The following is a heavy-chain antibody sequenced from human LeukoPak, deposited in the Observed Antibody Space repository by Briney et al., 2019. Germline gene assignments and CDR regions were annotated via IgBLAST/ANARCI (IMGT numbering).Heavy chain of an antibody. CDR2: IYHTGSA. V-gene: IGHV4-38-2*01. CDR1: GFSISSGHY. CDR3: ARSHYVSGSQGGMDV. J-gene: IGHJ6*04. D-gene: IGHD3-10*01. Sequence: SETLSLTCGVSGFSISSGHYWGWIRQPPGKGLEWIGSIYHTGSAYYNPSLKSRVIISVDASKNQFSLKMNSVTAADTAVYYCARSHYVSGSQGGMDVWGKGTTVTVSS.